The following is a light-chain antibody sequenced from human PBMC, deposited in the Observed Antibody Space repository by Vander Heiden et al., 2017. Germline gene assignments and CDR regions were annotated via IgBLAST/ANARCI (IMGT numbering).Light chain of an antibody. J-gene: IGKJ1*01. CDR2: AAS. Sequence: GDRVTITCRASQSISSYLNWYQQKPGKAPKLLIYAASSLQSGVPSRFSGSGSGTDFTLTISRLQPEDFATYYCQQSDSTRQTFGQGTRVEIK. V-gene: IGKV1-39*01. CDR3: QQSDSTRQT. CDR1: QSISSY.